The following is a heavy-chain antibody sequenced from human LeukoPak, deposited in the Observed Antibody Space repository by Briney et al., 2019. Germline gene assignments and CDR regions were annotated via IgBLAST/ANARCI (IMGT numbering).Heavy chain of an antibody. Sequence: VGSLSLSCVLSGVGLTSYGMRWVRQAPGRGLEWVAVVSYDGREKQHADSVKGRFTIPRDNSKNTLYLDMNSLRVEDTALYYCAKEIAKIVAWDSWGQGTLVTVSS. CDR3: AKEIAKIVAWDS. CDR2: VSYDGREK. J-gene: IGHJ4*02. V-gene: IGHV3-30*18. D-gene: IGHD2/OR15-2a*01. CDR1: GVGLTSYG.